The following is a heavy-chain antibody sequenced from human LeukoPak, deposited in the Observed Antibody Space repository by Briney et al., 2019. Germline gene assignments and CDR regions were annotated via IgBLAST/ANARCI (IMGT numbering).Heavy chain of an antibody. CDR1: GYTFTGYY. J-gene: IGHJ4*02. D-gene: IGHD2-15*01. CDR3: ARESCSGGSCYDGYFDY. Sequence: ASVKVSCKASGYTFTGYYMHWVRQAPGQGLEWMGRINPNSGGTNYAQKFQGRVTMTRDTSISTAYMELSRLRSEDTAVYYCARESCSGGSCYDGYFDYWGQGTLVTVSS. V-gene: IGHV1-2*06. CDR2: INPNSGGT.